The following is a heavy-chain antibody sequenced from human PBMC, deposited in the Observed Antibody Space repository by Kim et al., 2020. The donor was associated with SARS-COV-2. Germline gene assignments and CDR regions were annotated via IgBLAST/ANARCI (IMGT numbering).Heavy chain of an antibody. J-gene: IGHJ2*01. CDR3: ARRANSGLWYFDL. Sequence: YYTDSVRGRLTISRDNSKRTLYLQMNGLRDEDTTLYHCARRANSGLWYFDLWRRGTLVSVSS. V-gene: IGHV3-23*01. D-gene: IGHD5-12*01.